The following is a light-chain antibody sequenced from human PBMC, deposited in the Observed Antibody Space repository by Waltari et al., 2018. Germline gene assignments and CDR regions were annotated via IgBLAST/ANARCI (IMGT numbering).Light chain of an antibody. CDR1: QSISSW. J-gene: IGKJ1*01. V-gene: IGKV1-12*01. CDR2: KAA. Sequence: DIQMTQSPSSLSASVGDTVTITCRASQSISSWLDWYQQKPGKAPKLLIYKAANLQSGVPSRFSGSGSGTECTLTISRLQPEDFATYYCRQYTSSPWTFGQGTKVEIK. CDR3: RQYTSSPWT.